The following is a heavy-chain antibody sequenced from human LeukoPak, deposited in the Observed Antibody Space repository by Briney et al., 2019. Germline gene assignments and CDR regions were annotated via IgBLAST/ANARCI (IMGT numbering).Heavy chain of an antibody. Sequence: GGSLRLSCAASGFTFSSYAMSWVRQAPGKGLEWVSALSNISSSTSYADSVKGRFTISRDNSKNTLYLQMNSLRAEDTAVYYCAKLYTSRWYNDYWGQGTLVTVSS. CDR2: LSNISSST. CDR1: GFTFSSYA. D-gene: IGHD6-13*01. V-gene: IGHV3-23*01. J-gene: IGHJ4*02. CDR3: AKLYTSRWYNDY.